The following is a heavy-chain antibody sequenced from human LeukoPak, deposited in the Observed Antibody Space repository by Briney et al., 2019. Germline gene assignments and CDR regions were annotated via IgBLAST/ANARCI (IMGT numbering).Heavy chain of an antibody. CDR2: ISGSGGST. V-gene: IGHV3-23*01. Sequence: PGGSLRLSCAASGFTFSSYAMGWVRQAPGKGLEWVSAISGSGGSTYYADSVKGRFTISRDNSKNTLYLQMNSLRAEDTALYYCARQNRDFDYWGQGTLVTVSS. D-gene: IGHD1-14*01. CDR3: ARQNRDFDY. CDR1: GFTFSSYA. J-gene: IGHJ4*02.